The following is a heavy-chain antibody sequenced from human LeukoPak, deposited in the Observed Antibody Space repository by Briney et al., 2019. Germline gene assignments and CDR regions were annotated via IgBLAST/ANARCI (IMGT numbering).Heavy chain of an antibody. CDR2: ISHDGGST. D-gene: IGHD6-19*01. CDR3: AKDFSSGLFDY. Sequence: QLGGSLRPSCAASGFTFSSFAMSWVRQTPGKGLEWVSTISHDGGSTYFADSVKGRFTISRDNSKSTLYLQMNSLRAEDTALYFCAKDFSSGLFDYWGQGTLVAVSS. CDR1: GFTFSSFA. J-gene: IGHJ4*02. V-gene: IGHV3-23*01.